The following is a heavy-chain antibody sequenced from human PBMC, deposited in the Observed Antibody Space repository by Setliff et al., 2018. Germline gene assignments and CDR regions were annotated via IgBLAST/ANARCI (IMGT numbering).Heavy chain of an antibody. CDR3: RVWVSMLALSS. J-gene: IGHJ5*02. CDR2: INHSGSP. V-gene: IGHV4-34*01. Sequence: PSETLSLTCAVYGASFSGSYCSWIRQSPGKGLEWIGEINHTGSPNWIGEINHSGSPNYNPSLKSRVTMSVDTSKNQFSLKLTSVTAADTAVYYCRVWVSMLALSSWAPGTLVTVSS. CDR1: GASFSGSY. D-gene: IGHD2-8*01.